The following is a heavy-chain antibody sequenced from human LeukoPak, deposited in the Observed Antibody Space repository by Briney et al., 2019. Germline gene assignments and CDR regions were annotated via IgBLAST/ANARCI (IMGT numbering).Heavy chain of an antibody. D-gene: IGHD5-18*01. Sequence: GRSLRLACAASGFSFSTYDMHWVRQAPGKGPEWVAVISSDGSHKYWADSVKGRFTISRDNPKNTLYLQMNSLKPEDTGVYYCARDRGVAGDGYSYGWADYYFGLDVWGQGTTVTVSS. CDR3: ARDRGVAGDGYSYGWADYYFGLDV. V-gene: IGHV3-30*03. CDR1: GFSFSTYD. CDR2: ISSDGSHK. J-gene: IGHJ6*02.